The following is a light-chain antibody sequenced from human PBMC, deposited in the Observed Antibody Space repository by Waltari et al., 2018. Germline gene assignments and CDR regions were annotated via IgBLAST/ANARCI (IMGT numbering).Light chain of an antibody. V-gene: IGKV1-39*01. CDR3: QQSYSTLLFT. CDR1: QSLGGY. J-gene: IGKJ3*01. CDR2: AAS. Sequence: DIQMTQSPSSLSASVGDRVTITCRASQSLGGYLNWYQQKLGKAPKLLIYAASSLQSGVPSRFSGSGSGTDFTLTISSLQPEDFATYYCQQSYSTLLFTFGPGTKVDIK.